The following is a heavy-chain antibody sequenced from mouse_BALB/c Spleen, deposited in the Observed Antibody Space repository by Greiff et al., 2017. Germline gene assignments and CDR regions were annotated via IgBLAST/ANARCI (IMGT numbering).Heavy chain of an antibody. CDR3: ARSDYYGSTEGFAY. J-gene: IGHJ3*01. CDR2: ISSGSSTI. D-gene: IGHD1-1*01. CDR1: GFTFSSFG. V-gene: IGHV5-17*02. Sequence: EVQVVESGGGLVQPGGSRKLSCAASGFTFSSFGMHWVRQAPEKGLEWVAYISSGSSTIYYADTVKGRFTISRDNPKNTLFLQMTSLRSEDTAMYYCARSDYYGSTEGFAYWGQGTLVTVSA.